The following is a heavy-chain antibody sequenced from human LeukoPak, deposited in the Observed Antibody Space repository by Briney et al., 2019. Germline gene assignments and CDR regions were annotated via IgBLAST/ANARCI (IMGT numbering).Heavy chain of an antibody. D-gene: IGHD6-19*01. CDR3: ARFLSGWYYFDY. J-gene: IGHJ4*02. CDR1: GYTFTGYY. Sequence: ASVKVSCKASGYTFTGYYMHWVRQAPGQGLEWVGWINPNSGGTNYAQKFQGRVTMTRDTSISTAYMELSRLRSDDTAVYYCARFLSGWYYFDYWGQGTLVTVSS. V-gene: IGHV1-2*02. CDR2: INPNSGGT.